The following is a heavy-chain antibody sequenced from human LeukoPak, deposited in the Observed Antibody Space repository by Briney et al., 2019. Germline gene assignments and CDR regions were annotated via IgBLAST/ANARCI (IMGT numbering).Heavy chain of an antibody. CDR2: IRQDGSEK. V-gene: IGHV3-7*03. J-gene: IGHJ4*02. D-gene: IGHD1-26*01. CDR1: GLTLSNYW. CDR3: AARSSGNPYF. Sequence: GGSLKLSCTASGLTLSNYWMIWVRQAPGKGLQWVAKIRQDGSEKYYVDSVKGRFTISRDNAENSLYLQMNSPRVEDTAVYYCAARSSGNPYFWGQGTLVTVSS.